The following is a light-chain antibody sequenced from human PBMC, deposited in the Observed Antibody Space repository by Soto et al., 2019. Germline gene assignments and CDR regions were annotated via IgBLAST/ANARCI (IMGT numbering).Light chain of an antibody. Sequence: EIVMTQSPATLSVSPGERATLSCRASLTVSNNLAWYQQKPGQAPRLLIYYASTRATGIPDRFSGSGSVKDFTLTISIGRLEDVDVSFCQQQNNRSRGVTFGRGTRVDIK. CDR2: YAS. J-gene: IGKJ3*01. CDR1: LTVSNN. CDR3: QQQNNRSRGVT. V-gene: IGKV3-15*01.